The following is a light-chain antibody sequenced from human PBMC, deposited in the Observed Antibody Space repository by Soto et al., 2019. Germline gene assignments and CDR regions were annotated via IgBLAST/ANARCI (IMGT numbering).Light chain of an antibody. CDR3: HKFYSVPYT. CDR1: RSVLSSSNNKNF. V-gene: IGKV4-1*01. CDR2: WAS. J-gene: IGKJ2*01. Sequence: DIVVTQSPDSLPVSLGQRATINCKSSRSVLSSSNNKNFLGWYQQKPGQPPKLLIYWASTRGSGVRDRFSGSRSGTEFPLTIDGLQAEDVAVYYCHKFYSVPYTVGQGNKL.